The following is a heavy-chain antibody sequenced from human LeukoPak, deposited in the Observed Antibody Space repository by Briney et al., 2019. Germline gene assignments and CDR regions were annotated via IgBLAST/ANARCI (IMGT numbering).Heavy chain of an antibody. CDR3: ARYYGSGDYYFDY. V-gene: IGHV1-18*01. CDR2: ISAYNGNT. J-gene: IGHJ4*02. CDR1: GYTFTSYG. D-gene: IGHD3-10*01. Sequence: GASVKVSCKASGYTFTSYGSSWVRQAPGQGREWVGWISAYNGNTNYAQKLQGRVTMTTDTSTSTAYMELRSLTSDDAAVYYCARYYGSGDYYFDYWGQGTLVTVSS.